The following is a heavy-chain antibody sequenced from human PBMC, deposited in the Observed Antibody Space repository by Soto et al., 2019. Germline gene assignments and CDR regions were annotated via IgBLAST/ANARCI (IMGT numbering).Heavy chain of an antibody. D-gene: IGHD6-13*01. CDR2: ISYDGSNK. V-gene: IGHV3-30*18. CDR1: GFTFSSYG. CDR3: AKELVPSIAAAGSFXPDY. Sequence: GGSLRLCCAASGFTFSSYGMHWVRQAPGKGLEWVAVISYDGSNKYYADSVKGRFTISRDNSKNTLYLQMNSLRAEDTAVYYCAKELVPSIAAAGSFXPDYWGQRTLVTVSS. J-gene: IGHJ4*02.